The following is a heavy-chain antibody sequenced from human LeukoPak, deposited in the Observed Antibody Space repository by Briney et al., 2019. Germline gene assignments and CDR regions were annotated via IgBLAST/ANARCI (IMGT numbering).Heavy chain of an antibody. D-gene: IGHD5-18*01. V-gene: IGHV3-7*01. Sequence: QTGGSLRLSCAASGFTFSSYWMSWVRQAPGKGLEWVANIKQDGSEKYYVDSVKGRFTISRDNAKNSLYLQMNSLRAEDTAVYYCARGEPVGYSYGTGYFDYWGQGTLVTVSS. CDR1: GFTFSSYW. J-gene: IGHJ4*02. CDR2: IKQDGSEK. CDR3: ARGEPVGYSYGTGYFDY.